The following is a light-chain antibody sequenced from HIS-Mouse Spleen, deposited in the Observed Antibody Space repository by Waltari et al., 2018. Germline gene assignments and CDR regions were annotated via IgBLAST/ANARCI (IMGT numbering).Light chain of an antibody. CDR2: QDS. CDR3: QAWDSSTVV. J-gene: IGLJ2*01. CDR1: KLGDKY. V-gene: IGLV3-1*01. Sequence: SYELTQPPSVSVSPGQTASITCSGDKLGDKYACWYQQKPGQSPVLVIYQDSKRPSGIPGRFSGSNPGKTAPLTISGTQAMDEADYYCQAWDSSTVVFGGGTKLTVL.